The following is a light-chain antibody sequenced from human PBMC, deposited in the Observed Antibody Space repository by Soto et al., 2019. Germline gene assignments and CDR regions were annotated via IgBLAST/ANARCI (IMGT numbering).Light chain of an antibody. J-gene: IGLJ1*01. CDR2: DVS. Sequence: QSALTQPASVSGSPGQSITISCTGTSSDVGAYNYDSWYQQYPGEAPKVIIYDVSHRPAGVSNRFSGSKSGNTASLTISGLQTQDEADYYCSSYTSATTYVFGTGTNVTVL. CDR3: SSYTSATTYV. V-gene: IGLV2-14*01. CDR1: SSDVGAYNY.